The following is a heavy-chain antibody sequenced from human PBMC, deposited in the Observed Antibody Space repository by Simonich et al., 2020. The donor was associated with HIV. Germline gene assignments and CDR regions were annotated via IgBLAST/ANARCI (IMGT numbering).Heavy chain of an antibody. V-gene: IGHV3-21*01. CDR2: ISSSSSYI. Sequence: EVQLVESGGGLVKPGGSLRLSCAASGFTFSSYSMNWVRQAPGKGLEWVSSISSSSSYIYYADSVKGRSTISRDNAKNSLYLQMNSLRAEDTAVYYCARDGRKGSSTSCSDYWGQGTLVTVSS. CDR3: ARDGRKGSSTSCSDY. D-gene: IGHD2-2*01. J-gene: IGHJ4*02. CDR1: GFTFSSYS.